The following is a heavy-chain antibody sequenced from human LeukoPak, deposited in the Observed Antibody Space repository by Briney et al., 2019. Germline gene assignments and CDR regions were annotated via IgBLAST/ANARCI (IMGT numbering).Heavy chain of an antibody. V-gene: IGHV4-39*01. CDR3: ARRKTTVTTSYAFDI. CDR2: IYYSGST. J-gene: IGHJ3*02. D-gene: IGHD4-17*01. CDR1: GGSISSSSYY. Sequence: SETLSLTCTVSGGSISSSSYYWGWIRQPPGTGLEWIGSIYYSGSTYYNPSLMSRVTISVDTSKNQFSLKLSSVTAADTAVYYCARRKTTVTTSYAFDIWGQGTMVTVSS.